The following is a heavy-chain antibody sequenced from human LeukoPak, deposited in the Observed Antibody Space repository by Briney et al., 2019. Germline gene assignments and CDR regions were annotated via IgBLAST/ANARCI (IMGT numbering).Heavy chain of an antibody. CDR3: ARGVLKKIYGDYGNHL. CDR1: GGSFSGYY. Sequence: SETLSLTCAVYGGSFSGYYWSWIRQPPGKGLEWIGEINHSGSTNYNPSLKSRVTISVDTSKNQFSLKLSSVTAADTAVYYCARGVLKKIYGDYGNHLWGQGTLVTVSS. V-gene: IGHV4-34*01. D-gene: IGHD4-17*01. CDR2: INHSGST. J-gene: IGHJ5*02.